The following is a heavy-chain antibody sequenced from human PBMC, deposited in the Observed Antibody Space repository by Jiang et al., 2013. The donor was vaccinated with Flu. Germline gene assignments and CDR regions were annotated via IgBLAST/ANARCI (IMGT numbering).Heavy chain of an antibody. Sequence: SGAEVRKPGSSVKVSCKASIGNLNSYTVNWVRQAPGQGLEWMGGIIPMYAKTDYAQKFQGRVTIAADRLDNIVYMELTTLTSEDTAIYYCACGEDAVAHHWGQGTRVSVSS. CDR3: ACGEDAVAHH. D-gene: IGHD3-10*01. J-gene: IGHJ5*02. CDR2: IIPMYAKT. CDR1: IGNLNSYT. V-gene: IGHV1-69*06.